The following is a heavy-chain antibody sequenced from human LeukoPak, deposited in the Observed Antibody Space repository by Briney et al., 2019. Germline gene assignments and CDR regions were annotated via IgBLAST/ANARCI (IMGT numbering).Heavy chain of an antibody. Sequence: LETLSLTCTISGDFISGSNWWSWVRLPPGQGLEWIGEIFHSGSTNYNPSLRSRVAFSLDTSKNQFSLKLNSVTAADTAVYYCARVGLGWCSGCLWYFDLWGRGTLVTVSS. CDR3: ARVGLGWCSGCLWYFDL. V-gene: IGHV4-4*02. CDR2: IFHSGST. J-gene: IGHJ2*01. D-gene: IGHD2-21*01. CDR1: GDFISGSNW.